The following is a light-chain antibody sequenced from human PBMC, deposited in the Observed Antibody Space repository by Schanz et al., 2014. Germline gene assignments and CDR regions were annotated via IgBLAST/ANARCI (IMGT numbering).Light chain of an antibody. V-gene: IGKV3-15*01. Sequence: EIVMTQSPATLSVSPGEGATLSCRSSQTVSNNLAWYQQKPGQAPRLLIYGVSTRATGVPARFGGSGSGTEFTLTISSLQSEDFATYYCLQDNIYPFTFGPGTKVDLK. CDR2: GVS. J-gene: IGKJ3*01. CDR3: LQDNIYPFT. CDR1: QTVSNN.